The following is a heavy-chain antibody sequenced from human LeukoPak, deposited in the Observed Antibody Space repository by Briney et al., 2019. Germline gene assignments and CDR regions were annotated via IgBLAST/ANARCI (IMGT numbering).Heavy chain of an antibody. CDR2: IYPGDSDT. CDR3: ARRYCSGGSCYGTFDY. J-gene: IGHJ4*02. V-gene: IGHV5-51*01. CDR1: GYSFTSYW. D-gene: IGHD2-15*01. Sequence: GESLKISCKGSGYSFTSYWIGWVRQMPGKGLEWMGIIYPGDSDTRYSPSFQGQVTISADKSISTAYLQWSSLEASDTAMYYCARRYCSGGSCYGTFDYWGQGTLVTVSS.